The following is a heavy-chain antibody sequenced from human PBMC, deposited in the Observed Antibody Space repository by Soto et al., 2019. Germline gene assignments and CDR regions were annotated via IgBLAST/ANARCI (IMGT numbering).Heavy chain of an antibody. CDR3: TTDHGCSTTSCHDAFDI. V-gene: IGHV3-15*01. CDR2: IKSKTDGGTT. Sequence: GGSLRLSCAASGFTFSNAWMSWVRQAPGKGLEWVGRIKSKTDGGTTDYAAPVKGRFTISRDDSKNTLYLQMNSLKTEDTAVYYCTTDHGCSTTSCHDAFDIWGQGTMVTVSS. D-gene: IGHD2-2*01. CDR1: GFTFSNAW. J-gene: IGHJ3*02.